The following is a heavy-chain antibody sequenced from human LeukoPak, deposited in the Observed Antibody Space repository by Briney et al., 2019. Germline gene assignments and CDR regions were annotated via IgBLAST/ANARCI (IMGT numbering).Heavy chain of an antibody. V-gene: IGHV4-61*05. J-gene: IGHJ4*02. CDR3: ARGVVGADR. CDR1: GGSISSSSYY. Sequence: SETLSLTCTVSGGSISSSSYYWGWIRQPPGKGLEWIGRIYTSGSTNYNPSLKSRVTMSVDTSKNQFSLKLSSVTAADTAVYYCARGVVGADRWGQGTLVTVSS. D-gene: IGHD1-26*01. CDR2: IYTSGST.